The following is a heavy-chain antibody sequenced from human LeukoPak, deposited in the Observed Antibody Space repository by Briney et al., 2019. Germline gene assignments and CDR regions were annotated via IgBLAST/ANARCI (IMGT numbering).Heavy chain of an antibody. CDR3: ARRMWFGELYYFDY. J-gene: IGHJ4*02. V-gene: IGHV4-39*01. CDR2: IYYSGST. CDR1: GGSISSSSYY. Sequence: KASETLSLICTVSGGSISSSSYYWGWIRQPPGKGLEWIGSIYYSGSTYYNPSLKSRVTISVDTSKNQFSLKLSSVTAADTAVYYCARRMWFGELYYFDYWGQGTLVTVSS. D-gene: IGHD3-10*01.